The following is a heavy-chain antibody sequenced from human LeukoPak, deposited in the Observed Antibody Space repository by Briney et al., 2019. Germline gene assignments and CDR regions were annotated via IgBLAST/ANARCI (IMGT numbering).Heavy chain of an antibody. CDR3: ARSREVPADRMYYDFWSGYSIDY. CDR2: IIPIFGTA. Sequence: GSSVKVSCKASGGTFSSYAISWVRHAPGQGLEWMGGIIPIFGTANYAQKFQGRVTITADESTSTAYMELSSLRSEDTAVYYCARSREVPADRMYYDFWSGYSIDYWGQGTLVTVSS. CDR1: GGTFSSYA. D-gene: IGHD3-3*01. V-gene: IGHV1-69*01. J-gene: IGHJ4*02.